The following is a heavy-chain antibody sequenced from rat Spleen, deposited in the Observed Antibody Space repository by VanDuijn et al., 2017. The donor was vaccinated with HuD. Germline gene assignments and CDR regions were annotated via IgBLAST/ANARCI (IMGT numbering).Heavy chain of an antibody. D-gene: IGHD3-4*01. V-gene: IGHV5-29*01. CDR3: TREETLYWYFDF. CDR1: GFTFSDYY. J-gene: IGHJ1*01. Sequence: EVQLVESDGALVQPGRSLKLSCAASGFTFSDYYMAWVRQAPTKGLEWVATISSDGSTPYYRDSVKGRFTVSRDNAKSTLYLQMNSLRSEDTATYYCTREETLYWYFDFWGPGTMVTVSS. CDR2: ISSDGSTP.